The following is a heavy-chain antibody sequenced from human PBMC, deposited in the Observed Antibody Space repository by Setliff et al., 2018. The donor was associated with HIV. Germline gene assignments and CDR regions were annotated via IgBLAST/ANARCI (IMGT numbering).Heavy chain of an antibody. V-gene: IGHV4-59*08. J-gene: IGHJ4*02. CDR2: VFYTGFA. Sequence: SETLSLTCTVSGDSIRGYYWSWIRQPPGKGLEWMGYVFYTGFAAYNPSLKSRLTISVDTSKSQFSLRLTSVTAPDTAIYYCARQVSIPGVAITPVDYWGQGALVTSPQ. CDR1: GDSIRGYY. CDR3: ARQVSIPGVAITPVDY. D-gene: IGHD5-12*01.